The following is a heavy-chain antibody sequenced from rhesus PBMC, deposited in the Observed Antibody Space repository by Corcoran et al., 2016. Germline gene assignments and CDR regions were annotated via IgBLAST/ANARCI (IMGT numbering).Heavy chain of an antibody. Sequence: EVQLVQSGAEVKRPGESLRISCKTSGYSFTSSWISWVRQMPGKGLGWVGRFYPGASDTRYSPSFQGPVTISADKSISTTYLQWSSLKASDTATYYCAKRDSSGWSFFDYWGQGVLVTVSS. V-gene: IGHV5S1*01. CDR2: FYPGASDT. J-gene: IGHJ4*01. D-gene: IGHD6S26*01. CDR3: AKRDSSGWSFFDY. CDR1: GYSFTSSW.